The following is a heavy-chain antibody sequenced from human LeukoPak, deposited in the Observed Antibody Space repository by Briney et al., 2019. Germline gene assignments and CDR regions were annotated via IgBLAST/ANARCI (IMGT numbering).Heavy chain of an antibody. V-gene: IGHV3-15*07. CDR2: IKSKADGETI. CDR1: GFTFSNAW. D-gene: IGHD3-10*01. Sequence: GGSLRLSCAASGFTFSNAWMNWVRQAPGKGLEWVARIKSKADGETIDYAAPVKGRFTISRDDSRNTLYLQMNSLKTEDAAVYYCTTTFPRGVMGYWGQGTLVTVSS. CDR3: TTTFPRGVMGY. J-gene: IGHJ4*02.